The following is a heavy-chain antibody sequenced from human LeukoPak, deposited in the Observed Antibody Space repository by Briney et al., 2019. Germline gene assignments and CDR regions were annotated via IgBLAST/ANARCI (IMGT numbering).Heavy chain of an antibody. D-gene: IGHD3-22*01. V-gene: IGHV1-2*02. CDR1: GYTFTGYF. J-gene: IGHJ4*02. Sequence: GASVKVSCKASGYTFTGYFIHWVRQAPGQGLEWMGWINPNSGGTNYAQKFQARVTMTRDTSISTAYMELSRLRSDDTAVYYCARDERYDSSGYPFDYWGRGTLVTVSS. CDR3: ARDERYDSSGYPFDY. CDR2: INPNSGGT.